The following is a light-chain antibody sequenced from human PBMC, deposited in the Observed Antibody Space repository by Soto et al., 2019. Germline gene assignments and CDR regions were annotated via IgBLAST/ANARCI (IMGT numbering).Light chain of an antibody. Sequence: DFQMTQSPSSLSASVGDRVTITCQASQDISNYLNWYQQKPGKAPKLLIYDASNLETGVPSRFSGSGSGTDFTFTISSLQPEDIATYYCQQYDNPSLTFGGGTKVEIK. CDR2: DAS. CDR1: QDISNY. J-gene: IGKJ4*01. CDR3: QQYDNPSLT. V-gene: IGKV1-33*01.